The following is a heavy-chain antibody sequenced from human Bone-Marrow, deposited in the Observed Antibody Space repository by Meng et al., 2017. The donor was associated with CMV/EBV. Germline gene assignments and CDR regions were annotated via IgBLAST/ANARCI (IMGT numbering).Heavy chain of an antibody. J-gene: IGHJ4*02. CDR1: GLTFGDYY. V-gene: IGHV3-11*01. CDR2: ISSSGSSI. Sequence: SRGLSCAACGLTFGDYYMSWIRQAPGKGLGWVSYISSSGSSIYYTDSVKSRFTISRDNAKNSLYLQLNSLRAEDTAVYYCARDPPDYWGQGTLVTVSS. CDR3: ARDPPDY.